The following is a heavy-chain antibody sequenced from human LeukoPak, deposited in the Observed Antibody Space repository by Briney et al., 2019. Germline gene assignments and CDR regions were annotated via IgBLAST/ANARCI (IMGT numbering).Heavy chain of an antibody. CDR2: IKPNSGGT. Sequence: ASVKVSRNAAEYTFSGYYMHWGRQAPGQGLEWMGWIKPNSGGTNYAQKFQDRLTMTTDTSISTAYMQLSRLRSDDTAVYYCARDWGGGDCSWGQGTLVTVCS. D-gene: IGHD2-21*01. V-gene: IGHV1-2*02. CDR1: EYTFSGYY. J-gene: IGHJ4*02. CDR3: ARDWGGGDCS.